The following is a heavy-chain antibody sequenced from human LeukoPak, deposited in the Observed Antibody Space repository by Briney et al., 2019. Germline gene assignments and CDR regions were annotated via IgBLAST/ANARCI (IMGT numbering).Heavy chain of an antibody. V-gene: IGHV3-20*04. CDR3: ARRGRIAANREINWFDP. CDR1: RFTFDEYG. D-gene: IGHD6-6*01. Sequence: GGSLRLSCAASRFTFDEYGMSWVRQTAGKGLEWVSGINWNGRSIGYADSVKGRFTVSRDNAKNSLYLQMNSLRAEDTAVYYCARRGRIAANREINWFDPWGQGTLVTVSS. J-gene: IGHJ5*02. CDR2: INWNGRSI.